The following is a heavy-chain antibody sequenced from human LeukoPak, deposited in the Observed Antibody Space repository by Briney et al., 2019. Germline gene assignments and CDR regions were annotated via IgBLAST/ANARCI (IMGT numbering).Heavy chain of an antibody. Sequence: KSSETLSLTCAVYGGSLSGFYWSWIRQSPGKGLEWIGEINQSGSTNYNPSLKSRVTISVDTSKNQFSLKLSSVTAADTAVYYCARGYTTYYNWNYDYYYYMDVWGKGTTVTVSS. D-gene: IGHD1-20*01. CDR3: ARGYTTYYNWNYDYYYYMDV. J-gene: IGHJ6*03. V-gene: IGHV4-34*01. CDR1: GGSLSGFY. CDR2: INQSGST.